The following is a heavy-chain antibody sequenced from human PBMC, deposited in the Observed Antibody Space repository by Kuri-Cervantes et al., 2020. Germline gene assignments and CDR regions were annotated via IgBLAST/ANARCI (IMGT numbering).Heavy chain of an antibody. CDR2: LSGSGGST. D-gene: IGHD5-12*01. J-gene: IGHJ6*02. CDR1: GFTFSSYA. Sequence: GALKISCAASGFTFSSYAMSWVRQAPGKGLEWVSTLSGSGGSTFYADSVKGRFTISRDISKNTLYLQMSSLRAEDTAVYYCVREGVATGWGMDVWGQGTTVTVSS. V-gene: IGHV3-23*01. CDR3: VREGVATGWGMDV.